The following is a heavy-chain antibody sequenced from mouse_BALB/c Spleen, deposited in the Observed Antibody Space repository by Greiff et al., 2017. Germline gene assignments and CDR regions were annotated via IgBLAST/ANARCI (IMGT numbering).Heavy chain of an antibody. V-gene: IGHV5-17*02. Sequence: EVQLVESGGGLVQPGGSRKLSCAASGFTFSSFGMHWVRQAPEKGLEWVAYISSGSSTIYYADTVKGRFTISRDNPKNTLFLQMTSLRSEDTAMYYCASWYGNYAYAMDYWGQGTSVTVSS. CDR1: GFTFSSFG. CDR3: ASWYGNYAYAMDY. D-gene: IGHD2-10*02. CDR2: ISSGSSTI. J-gene: IGHJ4*01.